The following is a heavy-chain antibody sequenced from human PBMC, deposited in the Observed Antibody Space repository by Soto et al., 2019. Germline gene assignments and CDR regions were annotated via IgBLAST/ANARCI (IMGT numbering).Heavy chain of an antibody. CDR3: ATMHDYGDYAPFDN. J-gene: IGHJ4*02. V-gene: IGHV4-31*03. CDR2: IYYSGGT. CDR1: GGSIRSGGYY. D-gene: IGHD4-17*01. Sequence: QVKLQESGPGLVKPSQTLSLSCTVSGGSIRSGGYYWSWIRQHPGKGLEWIGYIYYSGGTDYNPSLKSRVTMSRATSKNQFSLRLTAVTAADTAVYFCATMHDYGDYAPFDNWGQGTLVTVAT.